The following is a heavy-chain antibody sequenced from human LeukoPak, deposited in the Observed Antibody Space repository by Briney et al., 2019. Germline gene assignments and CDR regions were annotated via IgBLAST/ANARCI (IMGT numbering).Heavy chain of an antibody. CDR2: IYYSGST. D-gene: IGHD1-26*01. CDR3: AREIRSGSYWFPNAFDI. J-gene: IGHJ3*02. CDR1: GGSFSSGSYY. V-gene: IGHV4-61*01. Sequence: SETLSLTCTVSGGSFSSGSYYWSWIRQPPGKGLEWIGYIYYSGSTNYNPSLKSRVTISVDTSKNQFSLKLSSVTAADTAVYYCAREIRSGSYWFPNAFDIWGQGTMVTVSS.